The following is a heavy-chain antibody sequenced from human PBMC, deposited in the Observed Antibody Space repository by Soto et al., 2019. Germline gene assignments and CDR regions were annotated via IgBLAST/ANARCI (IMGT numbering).Heavy chain of an antibody. Sequence: GGSLRLSCASSGFTFRSYGMHLVRQAPGKGLEWVSVISGSGGSTYYADSVKGRFTISRDNSKLYLQMNGLRAEDTAVYYCAKDRYYDFWSGYPPDYWGRGTLVTVSS. CDR1: GFTFRSYG. CDR3: AKDRYYDFWSGYPPDY. J-gene: IGHJ4*02. CDR2: ISGSGGST. V-gene: IGHV3-23*01. D-gene: IGHD3-3*01.